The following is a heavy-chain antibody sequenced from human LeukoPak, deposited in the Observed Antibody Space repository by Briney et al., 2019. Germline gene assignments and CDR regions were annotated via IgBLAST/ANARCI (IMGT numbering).Heavy chain of an antibody. Sequence: ASVKVSCKATVYTFTGYYMHWVRQSPGQGLEWMGWINPNNCCTNYAQKFQGRVTMTRNTSNNSAYMEPSRLRYVATAVSYVSSVVVVLDGFDIWGQGTMVTVSS. CDR3: SSVVVVLDGFDI. J-gene: IGHJ3*02. V-gene: IGHV1-2*02. CDR1: VYTFTGYY. CDR2: INPNNCCT. D-gene: IGHD3-22*01.